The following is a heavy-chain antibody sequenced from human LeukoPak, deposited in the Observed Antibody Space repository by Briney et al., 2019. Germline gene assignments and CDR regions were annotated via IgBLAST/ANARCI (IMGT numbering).Heavy chain of an antibody. CDR1: GFTFSSYA. CDR2: ISYYGSNK. D-gene: IGHD6-13*01. J-gene: IGHJ4*02. Sequence: GGSLRLSCAASGFTFSSYAMHWVRQAPGKGLEWVAVISYYGSNKYYADSVKGRFTISRDNSKNTLYLQMNSLRAEDTAVYYCAKDPIGSSYYGGDSWGQGTLVTVFS. CDR3: AKDPIGSSYYGGDS. V-gene: IGHV3-30-3*01.